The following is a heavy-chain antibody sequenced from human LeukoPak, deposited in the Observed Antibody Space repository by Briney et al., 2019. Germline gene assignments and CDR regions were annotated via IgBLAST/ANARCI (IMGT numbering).Heavy chain of an antibody. CDR3: ARDRDRYFDY. CDR1: GGSISRYH. J-gene: IGHJ4*02. V-gene: IGHV4-59*01. CDR2: IWYSGTT. Sequence: SETLSLTCTVSGGSISRYHWSWIRQPPEKGLEWIGYIWYSGTTNYNPSLKSRVTISVDTSKNQFSLKLSSVTAADTAVYYCARDRDRYFDYWGQGTLVTVSS.